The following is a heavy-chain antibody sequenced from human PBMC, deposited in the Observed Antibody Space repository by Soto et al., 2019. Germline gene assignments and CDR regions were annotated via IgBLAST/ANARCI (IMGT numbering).Heavy chain of an antibody. CDR2: ISGSGGST. J-gene: IGHJ4*02. CDR1: VFTLSSYA. V-gene: IGHV3-23*01. D-gene: IGHD3-3*01. CDR3: AKWGYDFCSGYLPTDY. Sequence: GSLRRSCAASVFTLSSYAMNWVGQAPGGGLEWVSAISGSGGSTYYADSVKGRCTISRGDSKNTLYLQINSLRAEDTAVYYCAKWGYDFCSGYLPTDYWGQGTVVTVSS.